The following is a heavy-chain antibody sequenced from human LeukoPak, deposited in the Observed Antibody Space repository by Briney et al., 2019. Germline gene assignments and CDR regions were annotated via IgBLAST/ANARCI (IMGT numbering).Heavy chain of an antibody. V-gene: IGHV1-18*01. J-gene: IGHJ5*02. CDR3: ARDSEWLEKYNWFDP. D-gene: IGHD6-19*01. CDR1: GYTFTSYG. Sequence: ASVKVSRKASGYTFTSYGISWVRQAPGQGLEWMGWISAYNGNTNYAQKLQGRVTMTTDTSTSTAYMELRSLRSDDTAVYYCARDSEWLEKYNWFDPWGQGTLVTVSS. CDR2: ISAYNGNT.